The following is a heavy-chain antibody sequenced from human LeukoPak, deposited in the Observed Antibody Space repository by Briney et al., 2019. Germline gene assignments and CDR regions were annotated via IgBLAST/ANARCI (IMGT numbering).Heavy chain of an antibody. Sequence: PSETLPLTCTVSGGSISSSSYYWGWIRQPPGKGLEWIGSIYYSGSTYYNPSLKSRVTISVDTSKNQFSLKLSSVTAADTAVYYCARERRIAVAGLGGWFDPWGQGTLVTVSS. CDR3: ARERRIAVAGLGGWFDP. D-gene: IGHD6-19*01. CDR1: GGSISSSSYY. CDR2: IYYSGST. V-gene: IGHV4-39*07. J-gene: IGHJ5*02.